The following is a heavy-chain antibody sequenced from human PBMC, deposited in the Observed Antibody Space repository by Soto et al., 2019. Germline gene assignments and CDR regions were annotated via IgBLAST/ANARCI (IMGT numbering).Heavy chain of an antibody. Sequence: GGSLRLSCAASGFSFSDYYMSWIRQAPGKGLEWTGYSSNSGSFTRYADSVKGRFSISRDDAKNSLFLQINSLRGEDTAIYYCVRSGDNYNLLDYWGQGTPVTVSS. CDR1: GFSFSDYY. V-gene: IGHV3-11*06. J-gene: IGHJ4*02. CDR2: SSNSGSFT. CDR3: VRSGDNYNLLDY. D-gene: IGHD1-1*01.